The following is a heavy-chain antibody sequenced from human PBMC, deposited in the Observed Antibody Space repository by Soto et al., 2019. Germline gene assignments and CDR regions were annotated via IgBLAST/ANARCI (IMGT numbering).Heavy chain of an antibody. CDR2: ISYDGSNK. CDR1: GFTFSSYG. Sequence: QVQLVESGGGVVQPGRSLRLSCAASGFTFSSYGMHWVRQAPGKGLERVAVISYDGSNKYYADSVKGRFTISRDNSTTTLYLRMNSLRAGDTAVYSCAKVGGSSGWYECYFDYWGQGTLYAVSP. J-gene: IGHJ4*02. V-gene: IGHV3-30*18. D-gene: IGHD6-19*01. CDR3: AKVGGSSGWYECYFDY.